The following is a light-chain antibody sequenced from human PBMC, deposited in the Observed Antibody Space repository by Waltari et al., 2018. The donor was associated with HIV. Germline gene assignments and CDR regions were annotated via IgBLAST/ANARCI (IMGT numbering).Light chain of an antibody. CDR3: QVWDSDTVV. CDR2: RDN. Sequence: SFQLTQPVPVLVTLGRTARLTCAGDNIENKHVHWYHQRPGQAPVLVIYRDNNRPSGIPERISASNSGNTATLTISRAQAGDEGYFFCQVWDSDTVVFGGGTVLTVL. J-gene: IGLJ2*01. CDR1: NIENKH. V-gene: IGLV3-9*01.